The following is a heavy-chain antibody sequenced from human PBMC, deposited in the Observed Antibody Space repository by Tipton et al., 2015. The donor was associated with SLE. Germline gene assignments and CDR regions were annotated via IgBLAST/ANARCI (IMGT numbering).Heavy chain of an antibody. CDR3: ARDGRLVGSPQYYYYGMDV. CDR1: GYTFTSYG. CDR2: ISAYNGNT. Sequence: QLVQSGAEVKKPGASVKVSCKASGYTFTSYGISWVRQAPGQGLEWMGWISAYNGNTNYAQKLQGRVTMTTDTSTSTAYMELRSLRSDDTAVYYCARDGRLVGSPQYYYYGMDVWGQGTTVTVSS. J-gene: IGHJ6*02. D-gene: IGHD2-8*02. V-gene: IGHV1-18*01.